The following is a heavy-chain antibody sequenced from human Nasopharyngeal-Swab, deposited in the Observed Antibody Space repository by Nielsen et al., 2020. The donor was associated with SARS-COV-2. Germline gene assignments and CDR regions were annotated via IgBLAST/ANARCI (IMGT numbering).Heavy chain of an antibody. CDR2: MNPNSGNT. J-gene: IGHJ5*02. D-gene: IGHD6-19*01. Sequence: ASVKVSCKASGYTFITYDINWVRHAPGQGPEWMGWMNPNSGNTGYAQKLQGRVNMTRNNSISTAYMELSSLITDDTAVYYCARSYSSGWLRGNWFDPWGQGTLVTVSS. V-gene: IGHV1-8*01. CDR1: GYTFITYD. CDR3: ARSYSSGWLRGNWFDP.